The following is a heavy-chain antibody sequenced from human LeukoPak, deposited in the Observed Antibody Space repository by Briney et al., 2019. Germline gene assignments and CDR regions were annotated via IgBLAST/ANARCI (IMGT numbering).Heavy chain of an antibody. D-gene: IGHD1-26*01. J-gene: IGHJ4*02. Sequence: SSETLSLTCTVSGGSISSYYWSWIRQPPGKGLEWIGYIYYSGSTNYNPSLKSRVTISVDTSKNQFSLKLSSVTAADAAVYYCGRDGSHNWELVPFDYWGQGTLVTVSS. CDR3: GRDGSHNWELVPFDY. CDR2: IYYSGST. CDR1: GGSISSYY. V-gene: IGHV4-59*01.